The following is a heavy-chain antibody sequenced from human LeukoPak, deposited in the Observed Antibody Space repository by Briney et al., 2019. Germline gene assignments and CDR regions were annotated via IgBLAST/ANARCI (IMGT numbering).Heavy chain of an antibody. CDR2: IYYSGST. CDR1: GGSISSYY. D-gene: IGHD2-2*01. CDR3: ARDRVVVVPAAIEYYYGMDV. Sequence: SETLSLTCTVSGGSISSYYRSWIRQPPGKGLEWIGYIYYSGSTNYNPSLKSRVTISVDTSKNQFSLKLSSVTAADTAVYYCARDRVVVVPAAIEYYYGMDVWGQGTTVTVSS. J-gene: IGHJ6*02. V-gene: IGHV4-59*01.